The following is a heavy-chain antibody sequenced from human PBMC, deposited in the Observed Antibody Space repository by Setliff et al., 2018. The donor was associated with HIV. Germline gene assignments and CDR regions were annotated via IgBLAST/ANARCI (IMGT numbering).Heavy chain of an antibody. Sequence: GGSLRLSCAASGFSVSYNYISWVRQAPGKGLEWVSVFYRGGNTYYADSVKGRFTISRDNSKNTLYLQMNSLRAEDTAVYYCAKDPVASVVTAIFDYWGQGTLVTVSS. CDR2: FYRGGNT. CDR1: GFSVSYNY. J-gene: IGHJ4*02. D-gene: IGHD2-21*02. V-gene: IGHV3-66*02. CDR3: AKDPVASVVTAIFDY.